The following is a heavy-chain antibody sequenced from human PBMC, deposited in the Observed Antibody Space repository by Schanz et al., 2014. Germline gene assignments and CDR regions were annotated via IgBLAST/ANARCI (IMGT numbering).Heavy chain of an antibody. J-gene: IGHJ5*02. V-gene: IGHV1-18*01. Sequence: QVQMVQSGAEVKKPGASVKVSCKASGYPFSNYGISWLRQAPGQSLEWLGWINPANGNTHYSPRLNGRVSISSDTAASTVYLHFSSLKSDDTAVYYCARDLIAAAESWFDPWGQGTPITVSS. D-gene: IGHD6-13*01. CDR1: GYPFSNYG. CDR2: INPANGNT. CDR3: ARDLIAAAESWFDP.